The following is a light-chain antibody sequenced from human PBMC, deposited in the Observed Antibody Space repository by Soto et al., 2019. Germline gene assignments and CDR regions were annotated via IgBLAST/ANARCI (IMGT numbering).Light chain of an antibody. Sequence: QSALTQPASVSGSPGQSITISCTGASSDLGGYNYVSWYQQHPGKAPKLMISEVSNRPSGVSNRFSGSKSGNTASLTISGLQAEDEADYYCSSYTSSSTLVFGGGTQLTVL. CDR1: SSDLGGYNY. V-gene: IGLV2-14*01. CDR2: EVS. J-gene: IGLJ2*01. CDR3: SSYTSSSTLV.